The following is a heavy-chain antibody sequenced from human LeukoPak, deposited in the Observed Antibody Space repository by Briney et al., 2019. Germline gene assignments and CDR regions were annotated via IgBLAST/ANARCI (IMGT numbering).Heavy chain of an antibody. CDR3: ARDLSITMVRGVIYAFDI. J-gene: IGHJ3*02. D-gene: IGHD3-10*01. Sequence: SETLSLTCTVSGGSISSSSYYWGWIRQPPGKGLEWIGSIYYSGSTYYNPSLKSRVTISVDTSKDQFSLKLSSVTAADTAVYYCARDLSITMVRGVIYAFDIWAQGTMVTVSS. CDR1: GGSISSSSYY. V-gene: IGHV4-39*07. CDR2: IYYSGST.